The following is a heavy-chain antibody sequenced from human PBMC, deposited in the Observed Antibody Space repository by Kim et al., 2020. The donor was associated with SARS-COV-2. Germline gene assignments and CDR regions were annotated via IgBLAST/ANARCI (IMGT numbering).Heavy chain of an antibody. CDR3: ARGGSIVVVPAAIFDY. V-gene: IGHV1-46*01. CDR1: GYTFTSHY. CDR2: INPSGGST. J-gene: IGHJ4*02. D-gene: IGHD2-2*02. Sequence: ASVKVSCKASGYTFTSHYMHWVRQAPGQGLEWMGIINPSGGSTSYAQKFQGRVTMTRDTSTSTVYMELSSLRSEDTAVYYCARGGSIVVVPAAIFDYWGQGTLVTVSS.